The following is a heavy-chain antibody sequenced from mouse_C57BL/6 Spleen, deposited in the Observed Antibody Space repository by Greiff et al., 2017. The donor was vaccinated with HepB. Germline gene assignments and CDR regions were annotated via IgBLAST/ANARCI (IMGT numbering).Heavy chain of an antibody. J-gene: IGHJ2*01. CDR1: GYTFTDYY. D-gene: IGHD2-14*01. CDR3: ARPGYPLDY. V-gene: IGHV1-26*01. CDR2: INPNNGGT. Sequence: EVQLQQSGPELVKPGASVKISCKASGYTFTDYYMNWVKQSHGKSLEWIGDINPNNGGTSYNQKFKGKATLTVDKSSSTAYMELRSLTSEDSAVYYCARPGYPLDYWGQGTTLTVSS.